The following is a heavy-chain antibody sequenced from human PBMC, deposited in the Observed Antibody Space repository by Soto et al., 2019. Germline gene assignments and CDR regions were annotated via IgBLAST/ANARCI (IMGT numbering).Heavy chain of an antibody. CDR2: TYYRSKWYN. D-gene: IGHD2-2*02. J-gene: IGHJ4*02. CDR1: GDSVSSNSAA. V-gene: IGHV6-1*01. Sequence: SQTLSLTCAISGDSVSSNSAAWNWIRQSPSRGLEWLGRTYYRSKWYNDYAVSVKSRITINPDTSKNQFSLQLNSVTPEDTAVYYCARSCSSTSRYRKYNPFDYWGQGTLVTVSS. CDR3: ARSCSSTSRYRKYNPFDY.